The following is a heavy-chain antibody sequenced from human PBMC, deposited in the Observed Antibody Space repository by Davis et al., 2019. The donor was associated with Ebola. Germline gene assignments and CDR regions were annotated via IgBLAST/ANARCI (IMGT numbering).Heavy chain of an antibody. CDR2: INHSGST. CDR3: ARAGVYGVLFYYYGMDV. J-gene: IGHJ6*02. Sequence: SETLSLTCAVHGGSFSGYYWSWIRQPPGKGLEWIGEINHSGSTNYNPSLKSRVTISVDTSKNQFSLKLSSVTAADTAVYYCARAGVYGVLFYYYGMDVWGQGTTVTVSS. V-gene: IGHV4-34*01. CDR1: GGSFSGYY. D-gene: IGHD5/OR15-5a*01.